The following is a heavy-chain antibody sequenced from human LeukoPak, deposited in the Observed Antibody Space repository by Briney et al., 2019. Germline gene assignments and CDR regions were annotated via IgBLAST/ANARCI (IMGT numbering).Heavy chain of an antibody. Sequence: GGSLRLSCAASGFTVSSNYMTWVRQAPGKGLEWVSIIYSGGSTYYADSVKGRFTISRDNSKNTLYLQMNSLRAEDTAVYYCAKAPWAPHAFDFWGQGTMVTVSS. J-gene: IGHJ3*01. CDR3: AKAPWAPHAFDF. CDR1: GFTVSSNY. V-gene: IGHV3-53*01. D-gene: IGHD1-26*01. CDR2: IYSGGST.